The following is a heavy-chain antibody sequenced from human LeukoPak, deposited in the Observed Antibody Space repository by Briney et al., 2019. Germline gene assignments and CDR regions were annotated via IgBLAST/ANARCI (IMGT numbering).Heavy chain of an antibody. CDR2: IYYSGST. CDR1: GGSISSYY. CDR3: ARALTNWFDP. J-gene: IGHJ5*02. V-gene: IGHV4-59*01. Sequence: SETLSLTCTVSGGSISSYYWSWIRQPPGKGLEWIGYIYYSGSTNYNPSLKSRVTISVDTSKNQFSLKLSSVTAADTAVYYCARALTNWFDPWGQGTLVTVSS.